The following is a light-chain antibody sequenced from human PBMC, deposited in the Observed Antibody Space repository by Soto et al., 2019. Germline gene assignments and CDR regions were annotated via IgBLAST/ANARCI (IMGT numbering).Light chain of an antibody. CDR3: QQYGSSAWT. CDR2: GVS. V-gene: IGKV3-20*01. CDR1: QSVSSGH. J-gene: IGKJ1*01. Sequence: ENVLTQSPGTLSLSPGGRASLSCRASQSVSSGHLAWYQQKPGQAPRLLIYGVSSRATGIPDRFSGSGSGTDFALTISRLEPEDFAVYYCQQYGSSAWTFGQGTKVEI.